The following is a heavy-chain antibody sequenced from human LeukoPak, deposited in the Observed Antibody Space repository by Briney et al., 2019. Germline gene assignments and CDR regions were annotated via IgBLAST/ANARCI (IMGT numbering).Heavy chain of an antibody. Sequence: RESGPALVKPTQTLTLTCTFSGFSLSTSGMCVSWIRQPPGKALEWLARIDWDDDKYYSTSLKTRLTISKDTSKNQVVLTMTNMDPVDTATYYCARIPLEYSSSSSTWGYYYYGRDVWGQGTTVTVSS. D-gene: IGHD6-6*01. CDR3: ARIPLEYSSSSSTWGYYYYGRDV. CDR1: GFSLSTSGMC. V-gene: IGHV2-70*11. CDR2: IDWDDDK. J-gene: IGHJ6*02.